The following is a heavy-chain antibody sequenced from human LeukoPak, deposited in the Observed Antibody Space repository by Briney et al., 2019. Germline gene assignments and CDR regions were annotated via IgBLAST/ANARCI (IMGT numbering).Heavy chain of an antibody. J-gene: IGHJ4*02. Sequence: GGSLRLSCAASGLTFSSYWMHWVRQAPGKGLVWVSRMNSDGSNRGYADSVKGRFTISRDNAKNTLYLQMNSLRAEDRAVYYCAAENFHDSRESHWGQGTLVTVFS. CDR2: MNSDGSNR. V-gene: IGHV3-74*01. D-gene: IGHD3-22*01. CDR1: GLTFSSYW. CDR3: AAENFHDSRESH.